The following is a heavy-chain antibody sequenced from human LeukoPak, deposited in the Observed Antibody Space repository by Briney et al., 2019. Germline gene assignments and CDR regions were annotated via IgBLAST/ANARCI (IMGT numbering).Heavy chain of an antibody. Sequence: ASVKVSCKASGYTFTSYAMNWVRQAPGQGLEWVGWINTNTGNPTYAQGFTGRFVFSLDTSVSTAYLQISSLKAEDTAVYYCARGWIQLWSIRVDGFDPWGQGTLVTVSS. V-gene: IGHV7-4-1*02. J-gene: IGHJ5*02. CDR1: GYTFTSYA. CDR3: ARGWIQLWSIRVDGFDP. D-gene: IGHD5-18*01. CDR2: INTNTGNP.